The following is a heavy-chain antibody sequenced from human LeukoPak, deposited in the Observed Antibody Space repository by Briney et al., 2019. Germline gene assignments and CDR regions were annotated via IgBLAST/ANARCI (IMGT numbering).Heavy chain of an antibody. CDR2: IYHSGST. CDR3: ARGVRGGSSGWYYYYYGMDV. J-gene: IGHJ6*02. CDR1: GGSISSGGYS. Sequence: SQTLSLTCAVSGGSISSGGYSWSWIRQPPGKGLEWIGYIYHSGSTYYNPSLKSRVTISVDRSKNQFSLKLSSVTAADTAVYYCARGVRGGSSGWYYYYYGMDVWGQGTTVTVSS. D-gene: IGHD6-19*01. V-gene: IGHV4-30-2*01.